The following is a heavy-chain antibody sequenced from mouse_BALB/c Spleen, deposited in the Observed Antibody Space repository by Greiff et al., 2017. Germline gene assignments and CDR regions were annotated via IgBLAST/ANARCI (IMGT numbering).Heavy chain of an antibody. D-gene: IGHD2-3*01. CDR1: GYAFSSYW. J-gene: IGHJ4*01. CDR3: ARDGYYPYAMDY. CDR2: IYPGDGDT. Sequence: QVQLQQSGAELVRPGSSVKISCKASGYAFSSYWMNWVKQRPGQGLEWIGQIYPGDGDTNYNGKFKGKATLTADKSSSTAYMQLSSLTSDDSAVYFCARDGYYPYAMDYWGQGTSVTVSS. V-gene: IGHV1-80*01.